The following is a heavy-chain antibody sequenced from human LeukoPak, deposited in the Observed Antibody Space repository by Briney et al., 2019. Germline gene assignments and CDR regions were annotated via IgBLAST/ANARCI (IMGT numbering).Heavy chain of an antibody. V-gene: IGHV1-2*02. D-gene: IGHD3-22*01. CDR1: GYTFTGYY. CDR2: INPNSGST. Sequence: ASVKVSCKASGYTFTGYYMHWVRQAPGQGLEWMGWINPNSGSTNYAQKFQGRVTMTRDTSISTAYMELSRLRSDDTAVYHCARDRTYYYDSSGYLFDYWGQGTLVTVSS. J-gene: IGHJ4*02. CDR3: ARDRTYYYDSSGYLFDY.